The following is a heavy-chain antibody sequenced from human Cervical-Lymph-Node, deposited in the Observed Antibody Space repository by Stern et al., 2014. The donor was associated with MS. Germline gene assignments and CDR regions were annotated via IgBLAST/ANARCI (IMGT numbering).Heavy chain of an antibody. CDR2: IITLYSST. Sequence: QVQLVQSGPEVMQPGSSVKVSCKASGGSFSSYDVSWVRQAPGQGLEWMGRIITLYSSTNYADHLQGRVTITADESTTTVHMQLSSLRSDDTAVYYCVLTGYYPYWGQGTLVTVSS. V-gene: IGHV1-69*01. CDR3: VLTGYYPY. D-gene: IGHD3-9*01. J-gene: IGHJ4*02. CDR1: GGSFSSYD.